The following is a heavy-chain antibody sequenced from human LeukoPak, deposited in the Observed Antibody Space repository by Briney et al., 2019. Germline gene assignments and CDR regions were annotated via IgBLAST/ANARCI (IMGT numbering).Heavy chain of an antibody. V-gene: IGHV3-74*01. J-gene: IGHJ4*02. Sequence: GGSLRLSCAASGFTSSSYWMHWVRQAPGKGLVWVSRISSDGSSTSYADSVKGRFTISRDNAKNTLYLQMNSLRAEDTAVYYCARDPDLSVYSFFDYWGQGTLVTVSS. CDR1: GFTSSSYW. CDR2: ISSDGSST. CDR3: ARDPDLSVYSFFDY. D-gene: IGHD3-22*01.